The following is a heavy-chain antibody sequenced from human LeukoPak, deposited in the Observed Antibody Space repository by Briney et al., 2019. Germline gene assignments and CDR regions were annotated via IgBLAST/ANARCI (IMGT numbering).Heavy chain of an antibody. CDR2: IIPIFGTA. Sequence: GSSVKVSCKASGGTFSSYAISWVRQAPGQGLEWMGGIIPIFGTANYAQKFQGRVTITADKSTSTAYMELSSLRSEDTAVYYCARRIAAAGDDDAFDIWGQGTMVTVSS. J-gene: IGHJ3*02. D-gene: IGHD6-13*01. CDR3: ARRIAAAGDDDAFDI. V-gene: IGHV1-69*06. CDR1: GGTFSSYA.